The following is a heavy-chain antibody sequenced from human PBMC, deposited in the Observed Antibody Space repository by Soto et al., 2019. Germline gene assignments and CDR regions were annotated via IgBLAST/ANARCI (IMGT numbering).Heavy chain of an antibody. V-gene: IGHV3-73*01. D-gene: IGHD3-10*01. CDR2: IRSKANSYAT. CDR1: GFTFSGSA. Sequence: GGSLRLSCAASGFTFSGSAMHWVRQASGKGLEWVGRIRSKANSYATAYAASVKGRFTISRDDSKNTAYLQMNSLKTEDTALYYCTRLEDYYGSGSYEYYGMDVWGQGPTVTVSS. J-gene: IGHJ6*02. CDR3: TRLEDYYGSGSYEYYGMDV.